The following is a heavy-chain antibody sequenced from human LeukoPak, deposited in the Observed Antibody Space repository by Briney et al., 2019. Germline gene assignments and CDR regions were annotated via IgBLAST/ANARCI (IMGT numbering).Heavy chain of an antibody. CDR2: FDPEDGET. CDR1: GYTLTELS. D-gene: IGHD3-22*01. V-gene: IGHV1-24*01. Sequence: ASVKVSCKVSGYTLTELSMHWVRQAPGKGLEWMGGFDPEDGETIYAQKFQGRVTMTEDTSTDTAYMELRSLRSDDTAVYYCARALGSVVVMGMDAFDIWGQGTMVTVSS. J-gene: IGHJ3*02. CDR3: ARALGSVVVMGMDAFDI.